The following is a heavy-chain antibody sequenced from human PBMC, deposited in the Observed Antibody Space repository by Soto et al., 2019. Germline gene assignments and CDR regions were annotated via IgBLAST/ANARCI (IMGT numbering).Heavy chain of an antibody. V-gene: IGHV1-2*02. J-gene: IGHJ4*02. CDR3: ARDAVSTIGDFDC. Sequence: GASVKVSCKASGYTFTGYYMHWVRQAPGQGLEWMGWINPNSGATNQAQKFQGRVTMARDTSISTAYLELSRLTSDDTAVYYCARDAVSTIGDFDCWGQGTLVTVSS. CDR2: INPNSGAT. D-gene: IGHD5-12*01. CDR1: GYTFTGYY.